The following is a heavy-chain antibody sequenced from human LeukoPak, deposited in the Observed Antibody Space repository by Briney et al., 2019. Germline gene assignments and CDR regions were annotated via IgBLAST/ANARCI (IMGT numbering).Heavy chain of an antibody. J-gene: IGHJ4*02. CDR2: INPNSGGA. CDR1: GYTFTDYY. D-gene: IGHD2-2*01. V-gene: IGHV1-2*02. Sequence: ASVTVSFKASGYTFTDYYMHWVRQAPGQGLEWMGWINPNSGGANYAQKFQGRVTMTRDTSINTAYMELSRLRSDDTAVYYCARGYCSSANCLDYYFDYWGQGTLVTVSS. CDR3: ARGYCSSANCLDYYFDY.